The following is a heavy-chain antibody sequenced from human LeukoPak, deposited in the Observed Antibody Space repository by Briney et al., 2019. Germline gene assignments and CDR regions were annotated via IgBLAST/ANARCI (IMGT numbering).Heavy chain of an antibody. Sequence: GGSLRLSCAASGFTFSSYEMNWVRQAPGKGLEWVSYISSSGSTIYYTDSVKGRFTISRDNAKNSLYLQMNSLRGDDTAVYYCARAGGDTAVVFDAFDIWGQGTMVTVSS. CDR3: ARAGGDTAVVFDAFDI. CDR2: ISSSGSTI. CDR1: GFTFSSYE. J-gene: IGHJ3*02. D-gene: IGHD5-18*01. V-gene: IGHV3-48*03.